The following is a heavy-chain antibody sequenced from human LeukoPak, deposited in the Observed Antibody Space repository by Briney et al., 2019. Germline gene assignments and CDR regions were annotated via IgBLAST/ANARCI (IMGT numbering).Heavy chain of an antibody. CDR3: ARHRPYCSSTSCDKGGDAFDI. Sequence: SETLSLTCTVSGGSISSYYWSWIRQPPGKGLEWIGYIYYSGSTNYNPSLKSRVTISVDTSKNQFSLKLSSVTAADTAVYYCARHRPYCSSTSCDKGGDAFDIWGQGTMVTVSS. CDR1: GGSISSYY. D-gene: IGHD2-2*02. V-gene: IGHV4-59*08. J-gene: IGHJ3*02. CDR2: IYYSGST.